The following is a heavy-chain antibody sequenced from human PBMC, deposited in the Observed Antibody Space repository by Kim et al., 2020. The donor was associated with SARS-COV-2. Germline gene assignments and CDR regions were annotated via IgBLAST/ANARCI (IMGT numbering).Heavy chain of an antibody. D-gene: IGHD2-2*01. CDR3: ARAPIPAAMLGHAHPHRGPIYYYYYGMDV. CDR2: IIPIFGTA. CDR1: GGTFSSYA. V-gene: IGHV1-69*13. Sequence: SVKVSCKASGGTFSSYAISWVRQAPGQGLEWMGGIIPIFGTANYAQKFQGIVTITADESTSTAYMELSSLRSEDTAVDYCARAPIPAAMLGHAHPHRGPIYYYYYGMDVWGQGTTVTVSS. J-gene: IGHJ6*02.